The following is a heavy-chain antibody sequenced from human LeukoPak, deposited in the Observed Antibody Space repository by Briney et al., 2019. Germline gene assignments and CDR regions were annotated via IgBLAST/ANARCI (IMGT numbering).Heavy chain of an antibody. CDR2: IYSGGST. Sequence: PGGSLRLSCAASGFTVSSNYMSWVRQAPGKGLEWVSVIYSGGSTYYADSVKGRFTTSRDNSKNTLYLQMNSLRAEDTAVYYCAREMVGSGRNYYYGMDVWGQGTTVTVSS. CDR3: AREMVGSGRNYYYGMDV. J-gene: IGHJ6*02. CDR1: GFTVSSNY. D-gene: IGHD3-10*01. V-gene: IGHV3-66*01.